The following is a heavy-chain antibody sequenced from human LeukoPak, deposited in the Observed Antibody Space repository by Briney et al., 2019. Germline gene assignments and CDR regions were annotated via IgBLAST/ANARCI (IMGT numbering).Heavy chain of an antibody. V-gene: IGHV3-73*01. D-gene: IGHD4/OR15-4a*01. CDR1: GFTFSGSA. CDR2: IRSRPNDYAT. Sequence: GGSLRLSCAASGFTFSGSAIHWVRQASGKGLEWVGRIRSRPNDYATAYAASVKGRFTFSRDDSKNTAYLQMNSLKTEDTAIYYCTGANLDYYGMDVWGQGTTVTVSS. J-gene: IGHJ6*02. CDR3: TGANLDYYGMDV.